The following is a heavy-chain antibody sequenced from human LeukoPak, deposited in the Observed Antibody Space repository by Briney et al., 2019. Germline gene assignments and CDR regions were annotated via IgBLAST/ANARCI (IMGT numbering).Heavy chain of an antibody. D-gene: IGHD6-13*01. J-gene: IGHJ4*02. CDR3: AHRGIAAATYYFDY. CDR2: SFWDGDK. Sequence: GPTLVNPTQTLTLTCTFSGFSLTSSGDAVAWIRQPPGKALEWLALSFWDGDKRHSPSLKNRLTITKDTSKKQVVLTMTNMDPVDTATYYCAHRGIAAATYYFDYWGQGTLVTVSS. CDR1: GFSLTSSGDA. V-gene: IGHV2-5*02.